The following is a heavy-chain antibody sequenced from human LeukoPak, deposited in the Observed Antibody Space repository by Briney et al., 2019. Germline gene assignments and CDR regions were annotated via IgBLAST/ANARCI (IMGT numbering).Heavy chain of an antibody. D-gene: IGHD6-13*01. CDR2: ISGSGGST. CDR1: GFTFSSYA. J-gene: IGHJ1*01. Sequence: PGGSLRLSCAASGFTFSSYAMSWVRQAPGKGLEWVSAISGSGGSTYYADSVKGRFTISRDNSKNTLYLQMDSLRAEDTAVYYCAKDSSSFRAEYFQHWGQGTLVTVSS. V-gene: IGHV3-23*01. CDR3: AKDSSSFRAEYFQH.